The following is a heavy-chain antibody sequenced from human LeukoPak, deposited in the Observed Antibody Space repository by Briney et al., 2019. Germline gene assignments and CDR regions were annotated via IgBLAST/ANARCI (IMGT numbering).Heavy chain of an antibody. V-gene: IGHV3-30-3*01. J-gene: IGHJ6*02. CDR3: ASLLLLQNSYLIPWYSDYYGMDV. Sequence: GGSLRLSCAASGFTFSSYAMHWVRQAPGKGLGWVAFISYEGSNKYYADSVKGRFTISRDNSKNTLYLQMNSLRAEDTAVYYCASLLLLQNSYLIPWYSDYYGMDVWGQGTTVTVSS. D-gene: IGHD3-10*01. CDR2: ISYEGSNK. CDR1: GFTFSSYA.